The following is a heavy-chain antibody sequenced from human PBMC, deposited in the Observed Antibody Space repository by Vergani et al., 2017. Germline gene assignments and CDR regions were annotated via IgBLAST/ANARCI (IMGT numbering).Heavy chain of an antibody. J-gene: IGHJ4*02. D-gene: IGHD2-21*02. Sequence: QVQLVQSGAEVTKPGASVKVSCKASGYTFTSYYMHWVRQAPGQGLEWMGIINPSGGSTSYAQKFQGRVTMTRDTSTSTVYMELRSLRSGDPAVYYCARDENSCGGDCYPGYWGQGTLVTVSS. CDR1: GYTFTSYY. CDR3: ARDENSCGGDCYPGY. CDR2: INPSGGST. V-gene: IGHV1-46*01.